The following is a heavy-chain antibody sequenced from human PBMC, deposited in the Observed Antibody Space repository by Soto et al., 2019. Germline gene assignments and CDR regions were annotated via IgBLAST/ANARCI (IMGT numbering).Heavy chain of an antibody. V-gene: IGHV4-34*01. D-gene: IGHD2-15*01. Sequence: SETLSLTCAVYGGSFSGYYWSWIRQPPGKGLEWIGEINHSGSTNYNPSLKSRVTISVDTSKNQFSLKLSSVTAADTAVYYCARGPYCSGGSCYHIYFDYWGQVTLVTVSS. CDR3: ARGPYCSGGSCYHIYFDY. CDR1: GGSFSGYY. CDR2: INHSGST. J-gene: IGHJ4*02.